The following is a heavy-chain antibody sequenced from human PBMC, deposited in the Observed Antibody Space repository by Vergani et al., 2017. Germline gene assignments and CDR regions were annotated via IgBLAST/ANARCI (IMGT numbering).Heavy chain of an antibody. V-gene: IGHV3-7*01. J-gene: IGHJ4*02. CDR1: GFTFSTYW. CDR3: AKDDHGYGDY. D-gene: IGHD5-12*01. Sequence: EVQLVESGGGLVQPGGSLRLSCAASGFTFSTYWMTWVRQAPGKGLEWVANIKQDGSEKYYVDSVKGRFTISRDNAKNTLYLQMNSLRAEDTAVYYCAKDDHGYGDYWGQGTLVTVSS. CDR2: IKQDGSEK.